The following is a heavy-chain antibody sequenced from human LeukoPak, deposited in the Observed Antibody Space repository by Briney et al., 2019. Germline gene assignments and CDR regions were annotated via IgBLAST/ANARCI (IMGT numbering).Heavy chain of an antibody. Sequence: GRSLRLSCAASGFTFSSYWMHWVRQAPGKGLVCVSRINSDGSSTIYADSVKGRFTISRDNAKNTLNLQMNSLRAEDTAVYYCARGVPPYYYYMDVWGKGTTVTVSS. CDR2: INSDGSST. CDR1: GFTFSSYW. V-gene: IGHV3-74*01. CDR3: ARGVPPYYYYMDV. J-gene: IGHJ6*03.